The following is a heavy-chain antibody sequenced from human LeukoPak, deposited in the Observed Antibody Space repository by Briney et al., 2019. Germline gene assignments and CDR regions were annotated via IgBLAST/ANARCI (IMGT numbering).Heavy chain of an antibody. CDR3: ARPVPRGYYPTDAFDI. CDR1: GGSISSSSYY. D-gene: IGHD1-26*01. CDR2: IYYSGST. Sequence: KPSETLSLTCTVSGGSISSSSYYWGWIRQPPGKGLEWIRSIYYSGSTYYNPSLKSRVTISVDTSKNQFSLKLSSVTAADTAVYYCARPVPRGYYPTDAFDIWGQGTMVTVSS. J-gene: IGHJ3*02. V-gene: IGHV4-39*01.